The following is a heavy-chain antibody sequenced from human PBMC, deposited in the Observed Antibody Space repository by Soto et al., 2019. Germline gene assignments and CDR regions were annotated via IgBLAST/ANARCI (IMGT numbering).Heavy chain of an antibody. CDR1: GFTFSSYG. CDR3: ASHTYCSGGSCDKYDAFDI. D-gene: IGHD2-15*01. V-gene: IGHV3-33*01. CDR2: IWYDGSNK. J-gene: IGHJ3*02. Sequence: GGSLRLSCAASGFTFSSYGMHWVRQAPGKGLEWVAVIWYDGSNKYYADSVKGRFTISRDNSKNTLYLQMNSLRAEDTAVYYCASHTYCSGGSCDKYDAFDIWGQGTMVTVSS.